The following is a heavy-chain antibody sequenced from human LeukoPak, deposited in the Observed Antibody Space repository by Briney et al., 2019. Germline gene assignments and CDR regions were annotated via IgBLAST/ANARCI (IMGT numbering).Heavy chain of an antibody. CDR2: IIPIFGTA. J-gene: IGHJ4*02. CDR1: GGTFSSYA. V-gene: IGHV1-69*13. D-gene: IGHD6-19*01. CDR3: ARDVGSGWYPRGYYFDY. Sequence: SVNVSCKASGGTFSSYAISWVRQAPGQGLEWMGGIIPIFGTANYAQKFQGRVTITADESTSTAYMELSSLRSEDTAVYYCARDVGSGWYPRGYYFDYWGQGTLVTVSS.